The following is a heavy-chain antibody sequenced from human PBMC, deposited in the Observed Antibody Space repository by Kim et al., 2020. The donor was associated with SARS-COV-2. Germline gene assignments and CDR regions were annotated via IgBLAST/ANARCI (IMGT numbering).Heavy chain of an antibody. V-gene: IGHV4-34*01. CDR2: INHSGST. Sequence: SETLSLTCAVYGGSFSGYYWSWIRQPPGKGLEWIGEINHSGSTNYNPSLKSRVTISLDTSKNQFSLKLSSVTAADTAVYYCARGPGYNWNYPHWFDPWGQGTLVTVSS. CDR3: ARGPGYNWNYPHWFDP. CDR1: GGSFSGYY. J-gene: IGHJ5*02. D-gene: IGHD1-7*01.